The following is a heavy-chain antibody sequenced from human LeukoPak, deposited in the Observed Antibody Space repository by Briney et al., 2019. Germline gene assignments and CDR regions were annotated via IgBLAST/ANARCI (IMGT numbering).Heavy chain of an antibody. CDR3: ARDTMVRGVIIGGDYYYYGMDV. CDR2: IYYSGST. V-gene: IGHV4-59*12. CDR1: GGSISSYY. Sequence: PSETLSLTCTVSGGSISSYYWSWIRQPPGKGLEWIGYIYYSGSTNYNPSLKSRVTISVDTSKNQFSLKLSSVTAADTAVYYCARDTMVRGVIIGGDYYYYGMDVWGQGTTVTVSS. J-gene: IGHJ6*02. D-gene: IGHD3-10*01.